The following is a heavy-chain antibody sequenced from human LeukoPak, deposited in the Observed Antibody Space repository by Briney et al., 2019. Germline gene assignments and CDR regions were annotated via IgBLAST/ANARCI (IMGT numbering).Heavy chain of an antibody. Sequence: PGGSLRLSCAASGYTLDDYGISCVSHAPGKGLECVSDINWQGGSTGYTDSVKGRFTIPRDNAQHSLYLQMNSLRAEDTALYYCARGVGDCKEFQHWGQGTLVTVSS. CDR1: GYTLDDYG. V-gene: IGHV3-20*04. J-gene: IGHJ1*01. D-gene: IGHD1-26*01. CDR2: INWQGGST. CDR3: ARGVGDCKEFQH.